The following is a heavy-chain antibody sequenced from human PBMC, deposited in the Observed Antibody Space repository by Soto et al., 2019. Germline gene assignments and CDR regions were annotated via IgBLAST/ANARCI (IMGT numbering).Heavy chain of an antibody. D-gene: IGHD6-13*01. V-gene: IGHV4-59*01. CDR2: IYSSGST. Sequence: TVSGGSINYYYWSWIRQPPGKGLEWIGYIYSSGSTNYNPSLKSRVTISVDTSKNQFSLRLSSVTAADTAVYYCARCLKYSSPDYWGQGTLVTVSS. CDR1: GGSINYYY. J-gene: IGHJ4*02. CDR3: ARCLKYSSPDY.